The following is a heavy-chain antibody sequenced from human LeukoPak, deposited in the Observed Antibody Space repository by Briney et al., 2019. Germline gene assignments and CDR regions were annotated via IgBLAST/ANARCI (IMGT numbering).Heavy chain of an antibody. CDR1: GFTFSSYG. J-gene: IGHJ4*02. V-gene: IGHV3-30*02. CDR2: IRYDGSNK. D-gene: IGHD3-10*01. Sequence: GGSLRLSCAASGFTFSSYGMHWVRQAPGKGLEWVAFIRYDGSNKYYADSVKGRFTISRDNSKNTLYLQMNSLRAEDTAVYYCAKGKGMVRGVTFDYWGQGTLVTVSS. CDR3: AKGKGMVRGVTFDY.